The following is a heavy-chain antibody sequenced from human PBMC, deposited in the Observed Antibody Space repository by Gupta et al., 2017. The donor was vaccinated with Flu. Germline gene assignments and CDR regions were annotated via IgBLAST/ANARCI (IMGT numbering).Heavy chain of an antibody. CDR2: FDTP. Sequence: FDTPNYAQKFQGRVTITADKSTSTAYMELSSLRSEDTAVYHCARDYDGTGTYYYYYFGMDVWGQGTTVTVSS. CDR3: ARDYDGTGTYYYYYFGMDV. V-gene: IGHV1-69*06. D-gene: IGHD3-22*01. J-gene: IGHJ6*02.